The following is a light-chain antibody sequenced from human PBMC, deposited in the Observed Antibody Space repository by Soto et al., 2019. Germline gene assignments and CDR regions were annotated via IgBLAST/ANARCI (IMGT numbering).Light chain of an antibody. CDR3: QQRSNWTLT. J-gene: IGKJ4*01. V-gene: IGKV3-15*01. Sequence: EIVMTQSPAILSASPGERATLSCRASQSVSSNLAWYRRKPGQAPRLLIYGASTRATGIPARFSGSGSGTEFTLTISSLQSEDFAVYYCQQRSNWTLTFGGGTKVDIK. CDR1: QSVSSN. CDR2: GAS.